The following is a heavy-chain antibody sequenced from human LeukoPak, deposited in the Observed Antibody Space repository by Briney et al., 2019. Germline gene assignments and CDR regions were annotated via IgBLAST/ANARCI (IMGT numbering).Heavy chain of an antibody. J-gene: IGHJ6*02. CDR2: INLNSGGT. CDR3: ARARGATWAEYYYYGMDV. V-gene: IGHV1-2*02. CDR1: GYTFTGYY. D-gene: IGHD5-12*01. Sequence: ASGTLSCTCSGYTFTGYYMHLVRHAPGQGLELKGWINLNSGGTNYAQKFQGRVTMTRDTSISTAYMELSRLRSDDTAVYYCARARGATWAEYYYYGMDVWGQGTTVTVSS.